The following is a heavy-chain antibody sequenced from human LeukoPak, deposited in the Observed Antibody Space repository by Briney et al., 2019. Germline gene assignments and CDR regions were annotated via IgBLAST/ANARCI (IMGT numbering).Heavy chain of an antibody. CDR1: GVSINHYY. D-gene: IGHD1-1*01. V-gene: IGHV4-4*07. CDR2: IHSTGAT. J-gene: IGHJ4*02. Sequence: SETLSLTCSVSGVSINHYYWSWIRQPAGKGLEWIGRIHSTGATDYNPSLKSRLTMSVDTSRNEFSVKLNSVTVADTAFYYRARGLEVGAGRPLDYWGQGTLVTVSS. CDR3: ARGLEVGAGRPLDY.